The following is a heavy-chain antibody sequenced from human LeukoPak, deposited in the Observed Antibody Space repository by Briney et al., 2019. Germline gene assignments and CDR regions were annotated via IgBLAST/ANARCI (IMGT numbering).Heavy chain of an antibody. J-gene: IGHJ4*02. CDR2: ISWNSGSI. D-gene: IGHD5-12*01. CDR1: GFTFDDYA. V-gene: IGHV3-9*01. Sequence: PGGSLRLSCAASGFTFDDYAMHWVRQAPGKGLEWVSGISWNSGSIGYADSVKGRFTISRDSAKNSVYLQMNSLRPEDTALYYCAKDKAPLYSGYDWDLDFWGQGTLVTVSS. CDR3: AKDKAPLYSGYDWDLDF.